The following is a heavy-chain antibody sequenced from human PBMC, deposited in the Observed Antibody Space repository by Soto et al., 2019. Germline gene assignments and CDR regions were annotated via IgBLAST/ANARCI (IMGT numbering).Heavy chain of an antibody. CDR3: ASGLRLLELRY. V-gene: IGHV1-69*06. CDR2: IIPIFGTA. D-gene: IGHD1-7*01. J-gene: IGHJ4*02. CDR1: GGTFSSYA. Sequence: SVKVSCKASGGTFSSYAISWVRQAPGQGLEWMGGIIPIFGTANYAQKFQGRVTITADKSTSTAYMELSSLRSEDTAVYYCASGLRLLELRYWGQGPLVTVSS.